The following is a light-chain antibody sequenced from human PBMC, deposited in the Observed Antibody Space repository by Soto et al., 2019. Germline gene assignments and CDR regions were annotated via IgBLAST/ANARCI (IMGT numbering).Light chain of an antibody. J-gene: IGLJ2*01. Sequence: QSALTQPASVSGSPGQSITISCTGTSSDVGGYNYVSWYQQHPGKAPKVLIYEVSNRPSGVSNRFSGSKSGNTASLTISGLQAEDEADYYCSSYTSSNTVIFAGGTKLTVL. CDR3: SSYTSSNTVI. CDR2: EVS. CDR1: SSDVGGYNY. V-gene: IGLV2-14*01.